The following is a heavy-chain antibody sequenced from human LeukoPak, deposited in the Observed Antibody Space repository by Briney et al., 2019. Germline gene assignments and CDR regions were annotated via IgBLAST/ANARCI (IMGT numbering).Heavy chain of an antibody. Sequence: SETLSLTCTVSGGSISSSSYYWGWIRQPPGKGLEWIGSIYYSGSTYYNPSLKSRVTISVDTSKNQFSLKLSSVTAADTAVYYCARGIGSSGSGSYCPSFDYWGQGTLVTVSS. J-gene: IGHJ4*02. CDR3: ARGIGSSGSGSYCPSFDY. CDR2: IYYSGST. CDR1: GGSISSSSYY. V-gene: IGHV4-39*01. D-gene: IGHD3-10*01.